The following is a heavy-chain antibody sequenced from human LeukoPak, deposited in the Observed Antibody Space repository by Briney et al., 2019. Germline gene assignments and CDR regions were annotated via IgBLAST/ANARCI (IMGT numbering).Heavy chain of an antibody. CDR2: ISGSGGST. Sequence: PGGSLRLSCAASGFTFSSYAMSWVRQAPGKGLEWVSAISGSGGSTYYADSVKCRFTISRDNSKNTLYLQMNSLRAEDTAVYYCAKDLAAGTGSDYWGQGTLVTVSS. J-gene: IGHJ4*02. V-gene: IGHV3-23*01. CDR3: AKDLAAGTGSDY. D-gene: IGHD6-13*01. CDR1: GFTFSSYA.